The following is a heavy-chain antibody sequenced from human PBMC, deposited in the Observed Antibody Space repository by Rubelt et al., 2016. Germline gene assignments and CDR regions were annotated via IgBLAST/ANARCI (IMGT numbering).Heavy chain of an antibody. CDR2: INTNTSHP. CDR3: ARGGVLGIF. J-gene: IGHJ4*02. V-gene: IGHV7-4-1*02. CDR1: GYTFTGYY. Sequence: QVQLDQSGAELKKPGASVKVSCRASGYTFTGYYIHWVRQAPGQGLEWMGWINTNTSHPTSAQGFTEPFVFSLDTPVSKADLKTSSLRPEDTAVYYCARGGVLGIFWGQGTLVTVSS. D-gene: IGHD1-14*01.